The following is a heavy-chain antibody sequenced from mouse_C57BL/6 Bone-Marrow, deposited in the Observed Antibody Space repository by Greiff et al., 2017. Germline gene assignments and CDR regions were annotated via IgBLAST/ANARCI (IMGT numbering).Heavy chain of an antibody. CDR2: INPNNGGT. Sequence: VQLQQSGPELVKPGASVKISCTASGYTFTDYYMNWVKQSHGKSLEWIGDINPNNGGTSFNQKFKGKATLTVAKSSSTAYMELRSLTSEDSSVYYDAREGYYGSSYWYFDVWGTGTTVTVSS. J-gene: IGHJ1*03. CDR3: AREGYYGSSYWYFDV. D-gene: IGHD1-1*01. CDR1: GYTFTDYY. V-gene: IGHV1-26*01.